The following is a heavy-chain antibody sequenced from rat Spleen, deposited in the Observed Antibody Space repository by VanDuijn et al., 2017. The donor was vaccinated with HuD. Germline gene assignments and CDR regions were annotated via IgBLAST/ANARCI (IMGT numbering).Heavy chain of an antibody. CDR1: GFSLTSNG. Sequence: QVQLKESGPGLVQPSQTLSLTCTVSGFSLTSNGVSWVRQPPGKGLEWIAAISSGGSTYYNSTLKSRLSISRDTSKSQVFLKMHSLQTEDTAMYFCARFGYYDGSYYLYFDYWGQGVMVTVSS. V-gene: IGHV2S12*01. CDR2: ISSGGST. J-gene: IGHJ2*01. CDR3: ARFGYYDGSYYLYFDY. D-gene: IGHD1-12*02.